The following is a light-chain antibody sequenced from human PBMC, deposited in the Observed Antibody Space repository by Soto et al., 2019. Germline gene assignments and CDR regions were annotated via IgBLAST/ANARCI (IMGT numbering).Light chain of an antibody. V-gene: IGKV1-9*01. CDR2: ATS. Sequence: DIQLTQSPSFLSASVGDRVTITCRASQGISSYLAWYQQKPGKAPKLLIYATSTVQSGVPSRFSGSGSGTEFTLTISSLQPEDFATYYCQQLNSYVGAFGPGTRVDIK. CDR1: QGISSY. J-gene: IGKJ3*01. CDR3: QQLNSYVGA.